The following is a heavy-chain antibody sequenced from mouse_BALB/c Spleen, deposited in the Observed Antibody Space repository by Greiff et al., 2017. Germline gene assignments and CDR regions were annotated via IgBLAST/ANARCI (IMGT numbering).Heavy chain of an antibody. CDR2: IWGDGST. CDR3: ARGLYYRYDFAY. D-gene: IGHD2-14*01. CDR1: GFSLTGYG. V-gene: IGHV2-6-7*01. J-gene: IGHJ3*01. Sequence: VQLQQSGPGLVAPSQSLSITFTVSGFSLTGYGVNWVRQPPGKGLEWLGMIWGDGSTDYNSALKSRLSISKDNSKSQVFLKMNSLQTDDTARYYCARGLYYRYDFAYWGQGTLVTVSA.